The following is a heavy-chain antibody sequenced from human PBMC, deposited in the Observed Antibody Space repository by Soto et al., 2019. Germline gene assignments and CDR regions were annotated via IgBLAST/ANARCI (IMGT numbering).Heavy chain of an antibody. CDR1: GFTFSRYA. D-gene: IGHD3-10*01. Sequence: GGSLRLSCAASGFTFSRYAIHWVRHAPGKGLEWVAVISRDGSNKYYVDSVKGRFTISRDNSKNTLYLQMNSLRDEDTAVYYCARSRNSAVADSFDFWGQGTLVTVS. J-gene: IGHJ4*02. V-gene: IGHV3-30*04. CDR3: ARSRNSAVADSFDF. CDR2: ISRDGSNK.